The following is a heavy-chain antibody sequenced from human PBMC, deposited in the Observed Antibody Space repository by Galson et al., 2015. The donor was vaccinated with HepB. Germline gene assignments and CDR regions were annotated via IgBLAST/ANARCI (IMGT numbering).Heavy chain of an antibody. V-gene: IGHV5-51*01. Sequence: QSGAEVKKPGESLKISCKGSGYSFTSYWIGWVRQMPGKGLEWMGIISPDDSDTAYSPSFQGQVTISADKSINTAYLQWSSLKASDTAMYYCARLGYCGATTCYDYYYYMDVWGKGTTVTVSS. J-gene: IGHJ6*03. CDR2: ISPDDSDT. D-gene: IGHD2-2*01. CDR3: ARLGYCGATTCYDYYYYMDV. CDR1: GYSFTSYW.